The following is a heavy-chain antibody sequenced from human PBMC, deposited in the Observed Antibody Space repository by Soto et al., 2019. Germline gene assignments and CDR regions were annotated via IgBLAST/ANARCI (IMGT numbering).Heavy chain of an antibody. Sequence: EVQLVESGGGLVQPGGSLRLSCAASGFTFSSYWMSWVRQAPGKGLEWVANLKQDGSEKYYVDSVKGLFTISRDNAKNSLYLQMNSLRAEDTAVYYCARDVLAVAGTNWFDPWGQGTLVTVSS. CDR1: GFTFSSYW. J-gene: IGHJ5*02. V-gene: IGHV3-7*05. D-gene: IGHD6-19*01. CDR3: ARDVLAVAGTNWFDP. CDR2: LKQDGSEK.